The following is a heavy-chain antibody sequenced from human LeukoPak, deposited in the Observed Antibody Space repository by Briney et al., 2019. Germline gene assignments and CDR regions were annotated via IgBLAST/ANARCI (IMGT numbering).Heavy chain of an antibody. J-gene: IGHJ4*02. Sequence: SETLSLTCTVSGASFSSNTYYWGWIRPPPGKGLEWIGSIYYSGSTYYNPSLKSRVTMSVDTSKNQFSLKLNSVTAADTAVYYCARHAGGIAAAGTRPFDYWGQGTLVTVSS. CDR1: GASFSSNTYY. CDR3: ARHAGGIAAAGTRPFDY. D-gene: IGHD6-13*01. V-gene: IGHV4-39*01. CDR2: IYYSGST.